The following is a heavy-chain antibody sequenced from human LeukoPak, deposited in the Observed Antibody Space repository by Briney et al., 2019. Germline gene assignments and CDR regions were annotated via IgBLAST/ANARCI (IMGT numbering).Heavy chain of an antibody. CDR3: ARDSVTRGGAQRLFDY. CDR1: GFTVSSNY. Sequence: PGGSLRLSCAASGFTVSSNYMSWVRQAPGKGLEWVSSISSSSSYIYYADSVKGRFTISRDNAKNSLYLRLNSLRAEDTAVYYCARDSVTRGGAQRLFDYWGQGTLVTVSS. J-gene: IGHJ4*02. CDR2: ISSSSSYI. V-gene: IGHV3-21*01. D-gene: IGHD5-24*01.